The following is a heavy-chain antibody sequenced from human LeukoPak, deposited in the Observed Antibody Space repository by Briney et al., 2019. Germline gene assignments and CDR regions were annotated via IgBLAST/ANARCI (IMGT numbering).Heavy chain of an antibody. CDR3: ARALKYYYDSSGFLDY. V-gene: IGHV3-21*03. Sequence: KAGGSLRLSCAASGFTFSSYSMNWVRQAPGKGLEWVSSISSSSSYIYYADSVKGRFTISRDNAKNSLYLQMNSLRAEDTAVYYCARALKYYYDSSGFLDYWGQGTLVTVSS. CDR2: ISSSSSYI. CDR1: GFTFSSYS. D-gene: IGHD3-22*01. J-gene: IGHJ4*02.